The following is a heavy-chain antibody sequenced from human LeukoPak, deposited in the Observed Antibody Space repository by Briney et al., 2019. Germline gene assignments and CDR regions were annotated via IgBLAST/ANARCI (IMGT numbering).Heavy chain of an antibody. CDR2: ISAYNDNT. J-gene: IGHJ6*02. CDR3: ARGIVVVISSYYYGMDV. CDR1: GYTFTSYG. D-gene: IGHD3-22*01. V-gene: IGHV1-18*01. Sequence: AASVKVSCKASGYTFTSYGISWVRQAPGQGLEWMGWISAYNDNTNYAQKLQGRVTMTTDTSTSTAYMELRSLRSDDTAVYYCARGIVVVISSYYYGMDVWGQGTTVTVSS.